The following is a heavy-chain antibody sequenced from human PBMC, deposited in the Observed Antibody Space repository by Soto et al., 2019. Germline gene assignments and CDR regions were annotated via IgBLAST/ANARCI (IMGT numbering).Heavy chain of an antibody. D-gene: IGHD2-15*01. Sequence: SGPTLVNPTQTLTLACTFSGFSLSTRGVGVGWIRQPPGKALEWLALIYWDDDTRYSPSLKNRLTITKDTSKNQVVLTMTNMDPVDTATYYCAHVLGYCSGGSCYSGPSDYWGQGTLVTVLL. J-gene: IGHJ4*02. V-gene: IGHV2-5*02. CDR2: IYWDDDT. CDR1: GFSLSTRGVG. CDR3: AHVLGYCSGGSCYSGPSDY.